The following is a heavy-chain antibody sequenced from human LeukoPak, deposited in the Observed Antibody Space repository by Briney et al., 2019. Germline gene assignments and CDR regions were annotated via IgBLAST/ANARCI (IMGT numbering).Heavy chain of an antibody. Sequence: GGSLRLSCAAAGFTISYCEMNWGRQAPGKGLEWISHISSGGSFAYYVDCVKGRFTISRNNAENSLYLQMISLGADDTAIYCCARYLDDAAAGPLWGQGTLVSVSS. D-gene: IGHD6-13*01. J-gene: IGHJ4*02. CDR1: GFTISYCE. V-gene: IGHV3-48*03. CDR2: ISSGGSFA. CDR3: ARYLDDAAAGPL.